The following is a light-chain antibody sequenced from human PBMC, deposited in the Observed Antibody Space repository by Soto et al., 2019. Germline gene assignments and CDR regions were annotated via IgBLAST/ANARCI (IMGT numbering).Light chain of an antibody. CDR3: QSYDSSLSGFYV. Sequence: QSVLTQPPSVSGAPGQRVTISCTGSSSNIGAGYDVHWYQQLPGTAPNLLIYDNSNRPSGVPDRFSGSKSGTSASLAITGLQAEDESDYYCQSYDSSLSGFYVFGTGTKVTVL. CDR2: DNS. J-gene: IGLJ1*01. CDR1: SSNIGAGYD. V-gene: IGLV1-40*01.